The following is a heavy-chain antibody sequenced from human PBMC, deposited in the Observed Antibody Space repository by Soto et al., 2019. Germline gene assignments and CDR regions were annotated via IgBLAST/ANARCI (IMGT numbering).Heavy chain of an antibody. V-gene: IGHV4-39*01. Sequence: PSETLSLTCTVSGGSISSSSYYWGWIRQPPGKGLEWIGSIYYSGSTYYNPSLKSRVTISVDTSKNQFSLKLSSVTVADTAVYYCARHRRDYDAFDIWGQGTMVTVSS. D-gene: IGHD4-17*01. J-gene: IGHJ3*02. CDR3: ARHRRDYDAFDI. CDR2: IYYSGST. CDR1: GGSISSSSYY.